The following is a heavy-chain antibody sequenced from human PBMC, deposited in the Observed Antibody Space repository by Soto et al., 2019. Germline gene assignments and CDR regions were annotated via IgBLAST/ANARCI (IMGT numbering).Heavy chain of an antibody. D-gene: IGHD6-19*01. Sequence: ASVKVTCKACGYTFTGYYMHWVRQAPGQGLEWMGWINPNSGGTNYAQKFQGWVTMTRDTSISTAYMELSRLRSDDTAVYYCARSVIAVAGTADYFDYWGQGTLVTVSS. J-gene: IGHJ4*02. CDR1: GYTFTGYY. CDR3: ARSVIAVAGTADYFDY. V-gene: IGHV1-2*04. CDR2: INPNSGGT.